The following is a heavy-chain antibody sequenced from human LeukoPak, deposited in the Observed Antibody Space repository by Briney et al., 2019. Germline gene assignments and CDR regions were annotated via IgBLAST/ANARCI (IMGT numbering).Heavy chain of an antibody. V-gene: IGHV3-21*01. CDR2: ISSSSSYI. J-gene: IGHJ4*02. CDR3: GSPIAAAGTFIDY. CDR1: GFTFSAYT. D-gene: IGHD6-13*01. Sequence: GGSLRLSCAASGFTFSAYTMNWVRQAPGKGLEWVSSISSSSSYIYYADSVKGRFTISRDNAQNSLYLQVNSLRAEDTAVCYCGSPIAAAGTFIDYWGQGTLVTVSS.